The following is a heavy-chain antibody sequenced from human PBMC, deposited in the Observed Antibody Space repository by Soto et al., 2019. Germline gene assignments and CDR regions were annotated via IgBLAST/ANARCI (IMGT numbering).Heavy chain of an antibody. J-gene: IGHJ6*02. D-gene: IGHD2-2*01. V-gene: IGHV3-21*01. CDR2: ISSSSSYI. Sequence: PGGSLRLSCAASGFTFSSYSMNWVRQAPGKGLEWVSSISSSSSYIYYADSVKGRFTISRDNAKNSLYLQMNSLRAEDTAVYYCARDLPQPHCSSTSCPYYYYYYGMDVWGQGTTVTVSS. CDR1: GFTFSSYS. CDR3: ARDLPQPHCSSTSCPYYYYYYGMDV.